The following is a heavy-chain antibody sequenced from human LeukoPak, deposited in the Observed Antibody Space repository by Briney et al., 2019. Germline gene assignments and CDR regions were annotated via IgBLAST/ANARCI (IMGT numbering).Heavy chain of an antibody. J-gene: IGHJ4*02. CDR3: ARDNSYGDYDYYFDY. V-gene: IGHV3-21*01. CDR1: GITFSSYS. Sequence: GGSLRLSCAASGITFSSYSMNWVRQAPGKGLEWVSSISSSSSYIYYADSVKGRFTISRDNAKNSLYLQMNSLRAEDTAVYYCARDNSYGDYDYYFDYWGQGTLVTVSS. D-gene: IGHD4-17*01. CDR2: ISSSSSYI.